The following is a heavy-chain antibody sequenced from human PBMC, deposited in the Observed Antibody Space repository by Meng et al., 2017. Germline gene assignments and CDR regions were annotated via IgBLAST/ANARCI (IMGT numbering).Heavy chain of an antibody. J-gene: IGHJ4*02. CDR2: INPNSGGT. D-gene: IGHD3-10*01. Sequence: QGQRVQAGAEVKKPGASVKVSCKASGYTFTGYYMHWVRQAPGQGLEWMGRINPNSGGTNYAQKFQGRVTMTRDTSISTAYMELSRLRSDDTAVYYCARGLYGSGSPREYFDYWGQGTLVTVSS. CDR3: ARGLYGSGSPREYFDY. V-gene: IGHV1-2*06. CDR1: GYTFTGYY.